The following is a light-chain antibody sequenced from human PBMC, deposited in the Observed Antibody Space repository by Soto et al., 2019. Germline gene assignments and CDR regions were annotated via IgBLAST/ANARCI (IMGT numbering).Light chain of an antibody. CDR2: GAS. CDR1: QSVRSSY. J-gene: IGKJ4*01. CDR3: QQRSNWLT. V-gene: IGKV3D-20*02. Sequence: EIVLTQSPGTLSLSPGERATLSCRASQSVRSSYLAWYHQKPGQPPRLLIFGASNRATGIPDRFSGSESGTDFTLTISSLEPEDFAVYYCQQRSNWLTFGGGTKVEIK.